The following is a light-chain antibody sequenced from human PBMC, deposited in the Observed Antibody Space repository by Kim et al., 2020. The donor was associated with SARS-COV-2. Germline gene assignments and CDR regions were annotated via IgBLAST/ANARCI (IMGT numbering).Light chain of an antibody. CDR1: QSVSSD. J-gene: IGKJ4*01. CDR3: QQYNNWPPLT. V-gene: IGKV3-15*01. CDR2: GAS. Sequence: EIVMTQSPATLSVSPGERATLSCRASQSVSSDLAWYQLKPGQAPRLLIYGASTRATGVPARFSGGGSGTEFTLTISSLQSEDFAVYYCQQYNNWPPLTFGGGTKVDIK.